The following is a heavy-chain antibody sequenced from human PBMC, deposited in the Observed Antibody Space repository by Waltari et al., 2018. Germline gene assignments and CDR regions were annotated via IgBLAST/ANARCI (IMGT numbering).Heavy chain of an antibody. J-gene: IGHJ5*02. V-gene: IGHV3-30*18. CDR2: IASDGNNK. D-gene: IGHD6-6*01. Sequence: QVQLVESGGGEAQPGRSLRLSCAATGFVFSSYGVHWVSQAPGKGLEWVAVIASDGNNKEYADSVKGRFSISRDNSKNTLYLQMSSLRAEDTAVYYCAKSHTAIAARLVDPWGQGTLVTVAS. CDR1: GFVFSSYG. CDR3: AKSHTAIAARLVDP.